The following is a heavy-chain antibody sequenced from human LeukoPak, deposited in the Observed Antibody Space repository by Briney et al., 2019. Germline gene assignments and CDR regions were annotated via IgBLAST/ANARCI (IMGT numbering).Heavy chain of an antibody. J-gene: IGHJ6*03. Sequence: ASVKVSCKASGYTFTGYYMHWVRQAPGQGLEWMGWINPNSGGTNYAQKFQGRVTMTRDTSISTAYMELSRLRSDDTAVYYCARDLGQWLVYYYYYMDVWGKGITVTVSS. V-gene: IGHV1-2*02. D-gene: IGHD6-19*01. CDR3: ARDLGQWLVYYYYYMDV. CDR2: INPNSGGT. CDR1: GYTFTGYY.